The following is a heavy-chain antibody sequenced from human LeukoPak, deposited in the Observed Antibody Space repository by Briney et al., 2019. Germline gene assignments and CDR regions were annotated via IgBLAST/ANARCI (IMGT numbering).Heavy chain of an antibody. CDR2: IGAYNGNT. J-gene: IGHJ4*02. Sequence: GASVKVSCKASGYNFISYDINWVRQAPGQGLEWMGWIGAYNGNTNYAQKLQGRVTMTTDTSTSTAYMELRSLRSDDTAVYYCAREKSRYKYGYNYWGQGTLVTVSS. CDR1: GYNFISYD. D-gene: IGHD5-18*01. CDR3: AREKSRYKYGYNY. V-gene: IGHV1-18*01.